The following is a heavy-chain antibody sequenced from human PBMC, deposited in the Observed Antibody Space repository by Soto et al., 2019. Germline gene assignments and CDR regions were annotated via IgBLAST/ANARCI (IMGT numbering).Heavy chain of an antibody. Sequence: SETLSLTCAVSGGSISSSNWWSWVRQPPGKGLEWIGEIYHSGSTNYNPSLKSRVTISVDKSKNQFSLKLSSVTAAGTAVYYCAALEYYDFWSGYLSWGQGTLVTVSS. CDR3: AALEYYDFWSGYLS. CDR2: IYHSGST. J-gene: IGHJ4*02. D-gene: IGHD3-3*01. CDR1: GGSISSSNW. V-gene: IGHV4-4*02.